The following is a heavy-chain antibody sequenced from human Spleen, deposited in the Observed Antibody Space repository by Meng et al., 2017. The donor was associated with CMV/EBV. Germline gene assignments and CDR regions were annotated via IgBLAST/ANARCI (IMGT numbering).Heavy chain of an antibody. V-gene: IGHV2-70*12. D-gene: IGHD4-17*01. CDR1: GFSLKRSGMR. CDR3: AHSNAIFYGDYDFDY. Sequence: SGPTLVKPTQPLTLTCTFSGFSLKRSGMRVSWIRQPPGKALEWLARIDWDDKKFYSSSLKTRLTVSKDASKNQVVLTMTNMDPVDTATYYCAHSNAIFYGDYDFDYWGQGTLVTVSS. J-gene: IGHJ4*02. CDR2: IDWDDKK.